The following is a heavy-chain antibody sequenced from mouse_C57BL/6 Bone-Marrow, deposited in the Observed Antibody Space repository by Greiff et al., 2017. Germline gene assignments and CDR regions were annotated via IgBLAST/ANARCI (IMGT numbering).Heavy chain of an antibody. D-gene: IGHD2-4*01. V-gene: IGHV1-81*01. Sequence: VQLQQSGAELARPGASVKLSCKASGYTFTSYGISWVKQRTGQGLEWIGEIYPRSGNTYYNEKFKGKATLTADKSSSTAYMALRSLTSEDSAVYFCARWGDDYDGLDYWGQGTTLTVSS. J-gene: IGHJ2*01. CDR1: GYTFTSYG. CDR3: ARWGDDYDGLDY. CDR2: IYPRSGNT.